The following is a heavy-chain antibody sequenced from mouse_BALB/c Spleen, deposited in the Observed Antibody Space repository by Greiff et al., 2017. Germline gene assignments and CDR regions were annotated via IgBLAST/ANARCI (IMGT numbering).Heavy chain of an antibody. CDR1: GYSITSGYY. Sequence: EVQLQESGPGLVKPSQSLSLTCSVTGYSITSGYYWNWIRQFPGNKLEWMGYISYDGSNNYNPSLKNRISITRDTSKNQFFLKLNSVTTEDTATYYCAREIYYYGSYYFDYWGQGTTLTVSS. CDR2: ISYDGSN. D-gene: IGHD1-1*01. V-gene: IGHV3-6*02. J-gene: IGHJ2*01. CDR3: AREIYYYGSYYFDY.